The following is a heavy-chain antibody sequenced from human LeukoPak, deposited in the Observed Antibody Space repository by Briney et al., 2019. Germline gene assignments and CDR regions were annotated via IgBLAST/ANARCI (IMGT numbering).Heavy chain of an antibody. CDR1: GFTFSSYA. CDR2: ISSSGHST. CDR3: ANEGPNFDY. J-gene: IGHJ4*02. V-gene: IGHV3-23*01. D-gene: IGHD2-8*01. Sequence: GGSLRLSCAASGFTFSSYAMSWVRQAPGKGLEWVSVISSSGHSTHYADSVKGRFTISRDNSKNTVYLQMNSLRAEDTAVYYCANEGPNFDYWGQGTLVTVSS.